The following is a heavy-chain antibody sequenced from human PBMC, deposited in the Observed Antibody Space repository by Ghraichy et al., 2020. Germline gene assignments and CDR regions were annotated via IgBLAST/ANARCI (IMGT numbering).Heavy chain of an antibody. D-gene: IGHD2-15*01. V-gene: IGHV3-74*01. CDR2: INSDGSTT. CDR1: GFTFSSYW. Sequence: GGSLRLSCAASGFTFSSYWMHWVRRAPGKGLVWVSRINSDGSTTTYADSVKGRFTISRDNAKNTLYLQMNSLRAEDTAVYYCARVSGGFDYWGQGTLVTVSS. J-gene: IGHJ4*02. CDR3: ARVSGGFDY.